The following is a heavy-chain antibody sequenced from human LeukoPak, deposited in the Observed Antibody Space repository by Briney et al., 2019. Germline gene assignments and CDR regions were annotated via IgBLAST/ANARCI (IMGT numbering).Heavy chain of an antibody. Sequence: GGSLRLSCAASGFTFSSHGIHWVRQAPGKGLEWVAVISYAGSDKYYADSVKGRFTISRDNSKNTLYLQMNSLRSDDTAVYYCARDRYVASRPYYYYYGMDVWGQGTTVTVSS. CDR3: ARDRYVASRPYYYYYGMDV. J-gene: IGHJ6*02. V-gene: IGHV3-30*03. D-gene: IGHD3-16*01. CDR1: GFTFSSHG. CDR2: ISYAGSDK.